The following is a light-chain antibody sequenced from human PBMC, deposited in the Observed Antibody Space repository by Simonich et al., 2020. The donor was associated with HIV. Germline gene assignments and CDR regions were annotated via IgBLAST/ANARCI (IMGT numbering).Light chain of an antibody. J-gene: IGKJ2*01. CDR2: GAS. V-gene: IGKV3-15*01. CDR3: QHYNNWPPYT. CDR1: QRVSSN. Sequence: EIVMTQSPATLSVSPGERATLPCRASQRVSSNLAWYQQKPGQAPRLLIYGASTRATGIPARFSGSGSGTEFTLTISSMQSEDFAVYYCQHYNNWPPYTFGQGTKLEIK.